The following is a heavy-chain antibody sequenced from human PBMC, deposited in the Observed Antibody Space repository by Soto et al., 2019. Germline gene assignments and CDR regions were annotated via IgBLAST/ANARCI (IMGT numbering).Heavy chain of an antibody. CDR2: ISYSSSYI. CDR1: GFTFSSYS. J-gene: IGHJ4*02. D-gene: IGHD1-26*01. CDR3: ARDLGRLMGATPGY. V-gene: IGHV3-21*01. Sequence: EVQLVESGGGLVKPGGSLRLSCAASGFTFSSYSMNWVRHAPGKGLEWVSSISYSSSYIYYADSVKGRFTISRDNAKNTLYLKMNSLRDEDTAVYYCARDLGRLMGATPGYWGQGTLVTVSS.